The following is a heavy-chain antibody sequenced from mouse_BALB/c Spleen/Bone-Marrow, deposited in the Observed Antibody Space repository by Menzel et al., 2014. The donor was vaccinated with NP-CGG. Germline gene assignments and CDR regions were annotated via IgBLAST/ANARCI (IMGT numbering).Heavy chain of an antibody. CDR3: ARGFCYGNSYYAMDY. CDR2: ISTYYGDA. Sequence: QVQLKESGAELVRPGASVKISCKGSGYTFTDYAMHWVKQSHAKSLEWIGVISTYYGDASYNQKFKGKATMTVDKSSSTAYMELARLTSEDSAVYYCARGFCYGNSYYAMDYWGQGTSVTVSS. D-gene: IGHD2-1*01. V-gene: IGHV1S137*01. CDR1: GYTFTDYA. J-gene: IGHJ4*01.